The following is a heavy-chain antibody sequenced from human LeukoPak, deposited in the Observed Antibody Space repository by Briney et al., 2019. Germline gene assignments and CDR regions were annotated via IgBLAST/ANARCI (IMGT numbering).Heavy chain of an antibody. CDR1: GLTFSRFA. V-gene: IGHV3-33*07. CDR3: ARDPPYCSSGSCYFDY. J-gene: IGHJ4*02. Sequence: GGSLRLSCAASGLTFSRFAMSWVRQAPGRGLEWVAVIWYDGSNKYYADSVKGQFTISRDNSKNTLYLQMNSLRVEDTAVYYCARDPPYCSSGSCYFDYWGQGTLVTVSS. D-gene: IGHD2-15*01. CDR2: IWYDGSNK.